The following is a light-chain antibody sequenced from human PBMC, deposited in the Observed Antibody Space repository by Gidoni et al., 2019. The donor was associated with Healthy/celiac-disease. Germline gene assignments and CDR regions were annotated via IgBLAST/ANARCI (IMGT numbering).Light chain of an antibody. CDR2: KAS. V-gene: IGKV1-5*03. CDR1: QSISIW. CDR3: QQYNSYPWT. J-gene: IGKJ1*01. Sequence: DIQMTQSPSTLSASVGDRVTITCRASQSISIWLAWYQQKPGKAPKLLIYKASSLESGVPSRFSGSGSGTEFTLTISSLHPDDFATYYCQQYNSYPWTFGQXTKVEIK.